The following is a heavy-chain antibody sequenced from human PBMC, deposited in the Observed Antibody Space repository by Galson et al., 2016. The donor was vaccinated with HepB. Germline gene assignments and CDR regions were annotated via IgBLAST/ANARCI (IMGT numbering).Heavy chain of an antibody. CDR2: ISGTGDST. D-gene: IGHD1-7*01. V-gene: IGHV3-23*01. Sequence: SLRLSCAASGFTFTSYVLSWVRQAPGKGLQWVSSISGTGDSTFYADSVKGRFTISRDKSKNTLYLQMNSLRTEDTAVYYCARGRGTGTIDYWGQGTLVTVSS. CDR3: ARGRGTGTIDY. J-gene: IGHJ4*02. CDR1: GFTFTSYV.